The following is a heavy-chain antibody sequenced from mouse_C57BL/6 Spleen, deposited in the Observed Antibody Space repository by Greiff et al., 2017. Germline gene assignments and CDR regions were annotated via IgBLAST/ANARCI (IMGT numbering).Heavy chain of an antibody. CDR3: ARNPLYYGSSSHWYFDV. D-gene: IGHD1-1*01. CDR2: IWSGGST. J-gene: IGHJ1*03. V-gene: IGHV2-2*01. Sequence: QVQLQQSGPGLVQPSQSLSITCTVSGFSLTSYGVHWVRQSPGKGLEWLGVIWSGGSTDYNAAFISRLSISKDNSKSQVFFKMNSLQADDTAIYYCARNPLYYGSSSHWYFDVWGTGTTVTVSS. CDR1: GFSLTSYG.